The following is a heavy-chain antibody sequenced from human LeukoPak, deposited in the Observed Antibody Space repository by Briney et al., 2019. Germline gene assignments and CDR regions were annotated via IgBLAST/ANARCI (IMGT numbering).Heavy chain of an antibody. D-gene: IGHD1-1*01. Sequence: GESLRLSCAASGFTFSLSWMHWVRQAPGKGLEWVSSINYDARSRTYADSVKGRLTISRDNAENTLFLQMNSLRVEDSAIYSCVRGAGPGTPFDWGQGILATVSS. CDR3: VRGAGPGTPFD. CDR2: INYDARSR. V-gene: IGHV3-74*01. CDR1: GFTFSLSW. J-gene: IGHJ1*01.